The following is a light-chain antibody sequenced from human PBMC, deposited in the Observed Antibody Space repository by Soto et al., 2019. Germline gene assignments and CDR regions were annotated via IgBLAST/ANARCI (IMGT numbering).Light chain of an antibody. V-gene: IGKV1-5*01. Sequence: DIPITQSPSTLSASVGYRVTITCRASQSISSSSAWYQQKPGKAPKLLIYDASSLESGVPSRFSGSGSGTEFTLTISSLQPDDFATYYCQQYNSYSWTFGQGTKVEIK. CDR3: QQYNSYSWT. CDR2: DAS. J-gene: IGKJ1*01. CDR1: QSISSS.